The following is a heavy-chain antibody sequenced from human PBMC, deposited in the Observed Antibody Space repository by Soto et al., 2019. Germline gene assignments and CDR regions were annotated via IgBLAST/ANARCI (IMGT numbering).Heavy chain of an antibody. Sequence: EVQLVESGGGLVQPGGSLRLSCAGSGFTFSGYWMHWVRQAPGKGPVWVSRLNPNGTFTTNADSVKGRFTISRDNAKNTVYLQMNSLRADDTAVYYFARGGNSTTYWGLFSNWGQGTLVTVSS. J-gene: IGHJ4*02. CDR3: ARGGNSTTYWGLFSN. CDR2: LNPNGTFT. CDR1: GFTFSGYW. V-gene: IGHV3-74*01. D-gene: IGHD7-27*01.